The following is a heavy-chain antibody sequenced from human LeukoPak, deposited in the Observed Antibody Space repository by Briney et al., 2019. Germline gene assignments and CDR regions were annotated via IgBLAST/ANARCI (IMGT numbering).Heavy chain of an antibody. CDR3: ARVPTYSSGWYYFDY. Sequence: SETLSLTCAVYGGSFSGYYWSWIRQPPGKGLEWIGEINHSGSTNYNPSLKSRVTISVDTSKNQFSLKLSSVTAADTAVYYCARVPTYSSGWYYFDYWGQGTLVTVSS. CDR2: INHSGST. J-gene: IGHJ4*02. D-gene: IGHD6-19*01. CDR1: GGSFSGYY. V-gene: IGHV4-34*01.